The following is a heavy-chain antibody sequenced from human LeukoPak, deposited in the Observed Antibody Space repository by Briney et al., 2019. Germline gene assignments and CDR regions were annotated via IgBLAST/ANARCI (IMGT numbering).Heavy chain of an antibody. V-gene: IGHV4-30-4*01. D-gene: IGHD3-10*01. CDR3: ARAVTSYGYGSFDY. J-gene: IGHJ4*02. CDR2: IYYSGST. Sequence: SETLSLTCTVSGGSISSGDYYWSWIRQPPGKGLEWIGYIYYSGSTYYNPSLKSRVTISVDTSKNQFSLKLSSVTAADTAVYYCARAVTSYGYGSFDYWGQGTLVTVSS. CDR1: GGSISSGDYY.